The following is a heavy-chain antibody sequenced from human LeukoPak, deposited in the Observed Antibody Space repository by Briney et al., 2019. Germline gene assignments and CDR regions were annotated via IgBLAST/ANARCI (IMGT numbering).Heavy chain of an antibody. D-gene: IGHD3-22*01. CDR3: AKSSGYYLYYFDY. Sequence: GGSLRLSCAASGFTFDDYAMHWVRQAPGKGLEWVSGISWNSGSIGYADSVKGRFTISRDNAKNSLYLQMNSLRAEDTALYYCAKSSGYYLYYFDYWGQGTLVTVSS. J-gene: IGHJ4*02. CDR2: ISWNSGSI. V-gene: IGHV3-9*01. CDR1: GFTFDDYA.